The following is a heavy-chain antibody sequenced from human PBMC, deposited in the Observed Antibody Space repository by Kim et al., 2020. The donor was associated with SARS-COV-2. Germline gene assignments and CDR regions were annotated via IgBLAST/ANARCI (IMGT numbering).Heavy chain of an antibody. CDR3: AKGIVRVLDTAMVVPEGVDY. V-gene: IGHV3-23*01. J-gene: IGHJ4*02. D-gene: IGHD5-18*01. CDR1: GFTFSSYA. Sequence: GGSLRLSCAASGFTFSSYAMSWVRQAPGKGLEWVSAISGSGGSTYYADSVKGRFTISRDNSKNTLYLQMNSLRAEDTAVYYCAKGIVRVLDTAMVVPEGVDYWGQGTLVTVSS. CDR2: ISGSGGST.